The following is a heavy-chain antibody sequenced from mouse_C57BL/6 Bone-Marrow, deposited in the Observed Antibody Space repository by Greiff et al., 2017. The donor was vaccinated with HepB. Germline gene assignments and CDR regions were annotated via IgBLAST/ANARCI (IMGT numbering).Heavy chain of an antibody. V-gene: IGHV1-50*01. J-gene: IGHJ2*01. CDR3: ALYDAGY. Sequence: QVQLKQPGAELVKPGASVKLSCKASGYTFTSYWMQWVKQRPGQGLEWIGEIGPSVSYTNYKQKFKGKATFTVDTSSSTAYMQLSSLTSEDSAVDYCALYDAGYWGQGTTLTVSS. D-gene: IGHD2-12*01. CDR2: IGPSVSYT. CDR1: GYTFTSYW.